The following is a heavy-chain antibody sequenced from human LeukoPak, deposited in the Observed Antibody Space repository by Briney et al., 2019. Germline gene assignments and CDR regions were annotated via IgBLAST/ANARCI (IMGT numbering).Heavy chain of an antibody. V-gene: IGHV3-23*01. CDR3: ANRGHGDSTGAFDI. Sequence: PGGPLRLSCAASGFTFSSYAMSWVRQAPGKGLEWVSAISGSGGSTYYADSVKGRFTISRDNSKNTLYLQMNSLRAEDTAVYYCANRGHGDSTGAFDIWGQGTMVTVSS. J-gene: IGHJ3*02. CDR1: GFTFSSYA. D-gene: IGHD4-17*01. CDR2: ISGSGGST.